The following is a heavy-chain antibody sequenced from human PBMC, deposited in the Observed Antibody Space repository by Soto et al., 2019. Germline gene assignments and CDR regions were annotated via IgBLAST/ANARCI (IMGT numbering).Heavy chain of an antibody. CDR2: ANPSSGNT. J-gene: IGHJ1*01. CDR3: ARSPACGTCYTDHDL. V-gene: IGHV1-8*01. Sequence: QVQLVQSGAEVQEPGASVKVSCRASGYTFGSYDINWVRQAAGQGLEWLGWANPSSGNTGYAQKFQGRVTMARDTSITTAYMELSSLRSEDTAVYFCARSPACGTCYTDHDLWGQGNLVTVSS. CDR1: GYTFGSYD. D-gene: IGHD2-2*02.